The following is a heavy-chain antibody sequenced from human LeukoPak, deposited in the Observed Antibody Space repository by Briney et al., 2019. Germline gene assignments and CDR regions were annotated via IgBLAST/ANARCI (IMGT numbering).Heavy chain of an antibody. Sequence: GGSLRLSCAASGVTFSSYGWRWVRQAPGKGLEWVAFIRYDESKEYYADSVKGRFTLSRDNSRNTLYLQMSSLRVEDTAVYHCVKDYLVEAQRVYYFDYWGQGSLVTVSS. V-gene: IGHV3-30*02. CDR1: GVTFSSYG. CDR2: IRYDESKE. CDR3: VKDYLVEAQRVYYFDY. J-gene: IGHJ4*02. D-gene: IGHD1-26*01.